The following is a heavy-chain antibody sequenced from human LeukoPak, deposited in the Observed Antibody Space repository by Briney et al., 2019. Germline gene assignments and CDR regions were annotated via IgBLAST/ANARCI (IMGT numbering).Heavy chain of an antibody. Sequence: GASVKVSCKASGYTFPRHYMHWVRQAPGQGLEWMGWINPNIGGTNYAQEFQGRVTMTRDTSISTAYMELSSLRSDDTALYYCARVDDVLTGSAFDIWGQGTMVTVSS. CDR3: ARVDDVLTGSAFDI. CDR1: GYTFPRHY. D-gene: IGHD3-9*01. V-gene: IGHV1-2*02. CDR2: INPNIGGT. J-gene: IGHJ3*02.